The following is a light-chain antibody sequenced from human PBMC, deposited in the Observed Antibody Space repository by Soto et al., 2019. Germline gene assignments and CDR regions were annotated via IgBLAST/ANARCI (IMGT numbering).Light chain of an antibody. J-gene: IGLJ1*01. Sequence: QSALTQPASVSGSPGQSITISCTGTSSDVGSYNLVSWYQQHPGKAPKLMIYEVSKRPSGVSNRFSGSKSGNMASLTISGLQAEDEADYYCCSYAGSSTSYVFGTGTKLTVL. CDR2: EVS. CDR1: SSDVGSYNL. CDR3: CSYAGSSTSYV. V-gene: IGLV2-23*02.